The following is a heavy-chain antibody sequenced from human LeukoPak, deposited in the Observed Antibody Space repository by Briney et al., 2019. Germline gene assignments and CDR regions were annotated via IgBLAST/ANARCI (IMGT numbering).Heavy chain of an antibody. CDR3: ARGTRYYYGSGSSPVWFDP. V-gene: IGHV4-34*01. D-gene: IGHD3-10*01. Sequence: PSETLSLTCAVHGGSFSGYYWSWIRQPPGKGLEWIGEINHSGSTNYNPSLKSRVTISVDTSKNQFSLKLSSVTAADTAVYYCARGTRYYYGSGSSPVWFDPWGQGTLVTVSS. CDR1: GGSFSGYY. CDR2: INHSGST. J-gene: IGHJ5*02.